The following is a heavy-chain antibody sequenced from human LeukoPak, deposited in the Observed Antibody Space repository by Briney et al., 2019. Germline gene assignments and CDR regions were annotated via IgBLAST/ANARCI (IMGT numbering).Heavy chain of an antibody. V-gene: IGHV3-23*01. CDR3: ARDKGWRAPGYPGYYFDY. CDR1: GFTFSSYA. CDR2: ISGSGGST. J-gene: IGHJ4*02. Sequence: GGSLRLSCAASGFTFSSYAMSWVRQAPGKGLEWVSAISGSGGSTYYADSVKGRFTISRDNSKNTLYLQMNSLRAEDTAVYYCARDKGWRAPGYPGYYFDYWGQGTLVTVSS. D-gene: IGHD5-12*01.